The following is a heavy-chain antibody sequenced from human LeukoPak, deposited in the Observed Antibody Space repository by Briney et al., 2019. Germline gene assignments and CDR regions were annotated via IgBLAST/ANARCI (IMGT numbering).Heavy chain of an antibody. J-gene: IGHJ5*02. V-gene: IGHV3-23*01. CDR1: GFTFISYA. CDR3: AKEITIFGLANWFDP. Sequence: GGSLRLSCAASGFTFISYAMSWVRQAPGKGLEWVLAISGSDGSTYYADSVKGRFTISRDNSKNTLYLQMNSLRAEDTAVYYCAKEITIFGLANWFDPWGQGTLVTVSS. CDR2: ISGSDGST. D-gene: IGHD3-3*01.